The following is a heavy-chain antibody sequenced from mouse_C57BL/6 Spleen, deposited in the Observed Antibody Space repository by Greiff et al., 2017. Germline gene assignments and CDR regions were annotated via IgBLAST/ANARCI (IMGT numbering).Heavy chain of an antibody. J-gene: IGHJ3*01. Sequence: EVQVVESGGGLVQPGGSMKLSCAASGFTFSDAWMDWVRQSPEKGLEWVAEIRNKANNHATYYAESVKGRFTISRDDSKSSVYLQMNSLRAEDTGIYYCTRRAASWFAYWGQGTLVTVSA. CDR2: IRNKANNHAT. V-gene: IGHV6-6*01. CDR3: TRRAASWFAY. CDR1: GFTFSDAW.